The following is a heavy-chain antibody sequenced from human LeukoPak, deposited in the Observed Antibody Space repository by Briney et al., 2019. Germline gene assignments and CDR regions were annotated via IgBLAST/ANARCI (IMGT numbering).Heavy chain of an antibody. J-gene: IGHJ4*02. Sequence: GGSLRLSCTVTGFTFSSYWMSWVRQAPGKGLEWVANINGDESLKYHVDSVKGRFTISRDNAKNSMSRQMNSLRAEDTAVYYCVRDGRSGLNFYDWGQGILVTVSS. CDR3: VRDGRSGLNFYD. V-gene: IGHV3-7*01. CDR1: GFTFSSYW. D-gene: IGHD6-19*01. CDR2: INGDESLK.